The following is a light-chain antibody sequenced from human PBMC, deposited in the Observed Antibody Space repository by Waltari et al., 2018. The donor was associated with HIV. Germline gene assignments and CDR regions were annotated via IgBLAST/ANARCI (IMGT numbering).Light chain of an antibody. CDR3: QQRSNWPPWT. CDR1: QSVSSY. Sequence: ESVLTLSQATLSLSPGDRATGSCRASQSVSSYLTWYQQKPGQAPRLLIYDASDRATGIPARFSGSGSGTDFTLTISSLEPEDFAVYYCQQRSNWPPWTFGQGTKVEIK. J-gene: IGKJ1*01. V-gene: IGKV3-11*01. CDR2: DAS.